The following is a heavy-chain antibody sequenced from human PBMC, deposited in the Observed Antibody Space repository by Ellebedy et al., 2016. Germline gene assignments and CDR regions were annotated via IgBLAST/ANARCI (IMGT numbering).Heavy chain of an antibody. D-gene: IGHD4-17*01. V-gene: IGHV4-59*01. CDR2: LYHSGSP. CDR3: ARLPRTTAWGWFDP. J-gene: IGHJ5*02. CDR1: GGSIDTFY. Sequence: SETLSLXCLVSGGSIDTFYWGWIRQPPGQGLEWIGYLYHSGSPNYNRSLKSRVTISLDTSKTQFSLNLSSVTAADTAVYYCARLPRTTAWGWFDPWGQGILVTVSS.